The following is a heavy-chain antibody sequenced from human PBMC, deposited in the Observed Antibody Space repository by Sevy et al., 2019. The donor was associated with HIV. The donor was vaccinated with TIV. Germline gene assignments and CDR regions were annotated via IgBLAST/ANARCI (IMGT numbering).Heavy chain of an antibody. V-gene: IGHV3-23*01. CDR1: GFTFAKYS. CDR2: FSFGCGRI. CDR3: AREGCTQPHDY. D-gene: IGHD2-8*01. Sequence: GGSLRLSCAASGFTFAKYSMSWVRQAPGKGLEWVSTFSFGCGRINYADSVKGRFTISRVESKNTLFLQMNSLRAEDTATYFCAREGCTQPHDYWGQGTLVTVSS. J-gene: IGHJ4*02.